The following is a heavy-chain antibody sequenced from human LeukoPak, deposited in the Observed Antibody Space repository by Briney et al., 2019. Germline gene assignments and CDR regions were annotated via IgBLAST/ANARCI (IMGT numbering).Heavy chain of an antibody. Sequence: PGGSLRLSCAASGFTFSSYSMNWVRQAPGKGLEWVSSISSSSSYIYYADSVKGRFTISRDNAKNSLYLQMNSLRAEDTAVYYCARDGGPRGYYYDSSGQVDWGQGTLVTVSS. V-gene: IGHV3-21*01. CDR3: ARDGGPRGYYYDSSGQVD. CDR2: ISSSSSYI. D-gene: IGHD3-22*01. J-gene: IGHJ4*02. CDR1: GFTFSSYS.